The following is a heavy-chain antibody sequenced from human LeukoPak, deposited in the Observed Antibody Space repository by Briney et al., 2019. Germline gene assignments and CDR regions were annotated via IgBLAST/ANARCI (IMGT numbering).Heavy chain of an antibody. CDR2: INHSGST. V-gene: IGHV4-34*01. CDR3: ARGASDF. D-gene: IGHD3-3*01. CDR1: GGPFSGYY. Sequence: PSETLSLTCAVYGGPFSGYYWSWIRQPPGKGLEWIGEINHSGSTNYNPSLKGRVTISVDTSKNQFSLKLSSVTAADTAVYYCARGASDFWSQGTPVTVSS. J-gene: IGHJ4*02.